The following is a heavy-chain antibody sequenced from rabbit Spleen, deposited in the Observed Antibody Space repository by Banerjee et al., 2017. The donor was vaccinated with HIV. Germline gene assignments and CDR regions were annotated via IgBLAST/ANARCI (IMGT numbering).Heavy chain of an antibody. CDR2: IYAGSSGST. D-gene: IGHD6-1*01. CDR3: ARDVVGRAGDTYGYGTGLNL. Sequence: QEQLVESGGGLVQPEGSLTLTCTASGFSFSSSYYMCWVRQAPGKGLEWTACIYAGSSGSTYYASWVKGRFTISKTSSTTVTLQMTSLTAADTATYFCARDVVGRAGDTYGYGTGLNLWGPGTLVTVS. J-gene: IGHJ4*01. V-gene: IGHV1S45*01. CDR1: GFSFSSSYY.